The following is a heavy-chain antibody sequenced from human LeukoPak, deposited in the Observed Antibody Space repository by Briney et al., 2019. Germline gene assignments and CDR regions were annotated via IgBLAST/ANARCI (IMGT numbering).Heavy chain of an antibody. Sequence: ASVKVSCKASGYTFTVYYIHWVRQAPGQGPEWMGWINPNSGGTKYAEKFQGRVTMTRDTSISTAYMEGGRLTSDDTAVYYCARDDCSGGSCYRTWGQGTLVTVSS. CDR1: GYTFTVYY. CDR3: ARDDCSGGSCYRT. D-gene: IGHD2-15*01. V-gene: IGHV1-2*02. J-gene: IGHJ4*02. CDR2: INPNSGGT.